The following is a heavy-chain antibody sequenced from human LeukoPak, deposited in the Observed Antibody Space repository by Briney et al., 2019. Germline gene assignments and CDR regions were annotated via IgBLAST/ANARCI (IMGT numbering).Heavy chain of an antibody. J-gene: IGHJ4*02. D-gene: IGHD2-15*01. CDR1: GGTCSSYA. CDR3: ASLVVVAANDY. V-gene: IGHV1-69*13. CDR2: IIPIFGTA. Sequence: SVKVSCKASGGTCSSYAISWVRQAPGQGLEWMGGIIPIFGTANYAQKFQVRVTITADESTSTAYMELSSLRSEDTAVYYCASLVVVAANDYWGQGTLVTVSS.